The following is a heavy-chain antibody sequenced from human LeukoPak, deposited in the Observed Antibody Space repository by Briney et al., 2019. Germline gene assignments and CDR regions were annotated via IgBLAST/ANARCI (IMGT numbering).Heavy chain of an antibody. Sequence: GGSLRLSCAASGFIFSSYWMCWVRQAPGKGLEWVANIKEDGSEQYYVDSLRGRFTISRDNAENSLYLQMNSLRAEDTAVYYCARDSFETDIDYWGQGTLVTVSS. CDR1: GFIFSSYW. D-gene: IGHD1-14*01. CDR2: IKEDGSEQ. CDR3: ARDSFETDIDY. J-gene: IGHJ4*02. V-gene: IGHV3-7*01.